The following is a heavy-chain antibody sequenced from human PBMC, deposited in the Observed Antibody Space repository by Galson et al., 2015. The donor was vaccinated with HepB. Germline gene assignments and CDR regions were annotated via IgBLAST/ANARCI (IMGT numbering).Heavy chain of an antibody. CDR1: GYTFTSYA. CDR2: INAGNGNT. V-gene: IGHV1-3*01. CDR3: ARDSDGAVAGGDAFDI. Sequence: SVKVSCKASGYTFTSYAMHWVRQAPGQRLEWMGWINAGNGNTKYSQKFQGRVTMTTDTSTSTAYMELRSLRSDDTAVYYCARDSDGAVAGGDAFDIWGQGTMVTVSS. J-gene: IGHJ3*02. D-gene: IGHD6-19*01.